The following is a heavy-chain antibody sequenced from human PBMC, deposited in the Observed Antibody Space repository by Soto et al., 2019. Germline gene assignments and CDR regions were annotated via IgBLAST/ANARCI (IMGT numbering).Heavy chain of an antibody. V-gene: IGHV4-59*08. CDR3: ARRYGYSFDY. CDR2: IYYSGGT. CDR1: GGSISSYY. J-gene: IGHJ4*02. Sequence: QVQLQESGPGLVKPSETLSLTCTVSGGSISSYYWSWIRQPPGKGLEWFGYIYYSGGTNYNPSLKSRVTISVDTSKNQFSLKLSSVTAADTAVYYCARRYGYSFDYWGQGTLVTVSS. D-gene: IGHD1-1*01.